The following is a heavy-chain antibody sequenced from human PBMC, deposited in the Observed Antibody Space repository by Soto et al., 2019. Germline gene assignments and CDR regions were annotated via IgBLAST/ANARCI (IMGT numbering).Heavy chain of an antibody. J-gene: IGHJ3*02. V-gene: IGHV3-53*04. D-gene: IGHD3-3*01. Sequence: EVQLVESGGGLVQPGGSLRLSCAASGFTVSSNYMSWVRQAPGKGLEWVSVIYSGGSTYYADSVKGRFTISRHNSKNTRYLKRTGRKAKDPAVYYLAGDSGWSISDFWGVFYRGGALDTWAKGQWSPSLQ. CDR2: IYSGGST. CDR3: AGDSGWSISDFWGVFYRGGALDT. CDR1: GFTVSSNY.